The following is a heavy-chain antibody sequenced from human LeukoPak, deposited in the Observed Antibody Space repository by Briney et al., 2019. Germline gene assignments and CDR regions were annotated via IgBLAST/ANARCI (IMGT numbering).Heavy chain of an antibody. D-gene: IGHD4-23*01. CDR3: ASSEGDYGGNPFDY. CDR1: GFTFSSYE. J-gene: IGHJ4*02. CDR2: IWYDGSNK. Sequence: PGGSLRLSCAASGFTFSSYEMNWVRQAPGKGLEWVAVIWYDGSNKYYADSVKGRFTISRDNSKNTLYLQMNSLRAEDTAVYYCASSEGDYGGNPFDYWGQGTLVTVSS. V-gene: IGHV3-33*08.